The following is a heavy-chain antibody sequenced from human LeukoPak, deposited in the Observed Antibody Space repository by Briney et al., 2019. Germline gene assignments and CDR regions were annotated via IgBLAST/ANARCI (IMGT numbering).Heavy chain of an antibody. CDR1: GFTFSSYW. Sequence: PGGSLRLSCAASGFTFSSYWMSWVRQAPGKGLMWVSQINSDGSATSCADPVKGRCTISRDNSKNTLYLQMNSLRAEDTAVYYCAKDNMGIAAADPFDYWGQGTLVTVSS. V-gene: IGHV3-74*01. D-gene: IGHD6-13*01. J-gene: IGHJ4*02. CDR2: INSDGSAT. CDR3: AKDNMGIAAADPFDY.